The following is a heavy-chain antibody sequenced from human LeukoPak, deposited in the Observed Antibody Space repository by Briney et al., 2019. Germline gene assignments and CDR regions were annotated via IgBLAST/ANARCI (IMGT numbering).Heavy chain of an antibody. CDR2: ISSSSSTI. CDR3: ARDLRYSGSYEGGYYFDY. CDR1: GFTFSSYS. Sequence: GGSLRLSCAASGFTFSSYSMNWVRQAPGKGLEWVSYISSSSSTIYYADSVKGRFTISRDNAKNSLYLQMNSLRAEDTAVYYCARDLRYSGSYEGGYYFDYWGQGTLVTVSS. J-gene: IGHJ4*02. D-gene: IGHD1-26*01. V-gene: IGHV3-48*04.